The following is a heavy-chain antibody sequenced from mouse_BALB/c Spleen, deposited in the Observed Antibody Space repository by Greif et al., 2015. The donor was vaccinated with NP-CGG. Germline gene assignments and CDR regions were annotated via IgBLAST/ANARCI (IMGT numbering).Heavy chain of an antibody. J-gene: IGHJ4*01. CDR2: INPSTGYT. D-gene: IGHD2-14*01. CDR1: GYTFTSYW. V-gene: IGHV1-7*01. CDR3: ARSNYRYVQDAMDY. Sequence: QVQLQQSGAELAKPGASVKMSCKASGYTFTSYWMHWVKQRPGQGLEWIGYINPSTGYTEYNQKFKDKATLTADKSSSTAYMQLSSLTSEDSAVYYCARSNYRYVQDAMDYWGQGTSVTVSS.